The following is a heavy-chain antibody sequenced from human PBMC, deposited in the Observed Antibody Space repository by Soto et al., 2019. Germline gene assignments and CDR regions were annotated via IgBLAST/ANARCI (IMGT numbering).Heavy chain of an antibody. D-gene: IGHD1-7*01. V-gene: IGHV1-69*13. CDR1: GGTFSSYA. CDR3: AGPPELTRIYYYYGMDV. J-gene: IGHJ6*02. Sequence: SVKVCCTAAGGTFSSYAISWVRQATGQGLEWMGGIIPIFGTANYAQKFQGRVTITADESTSTAYMELSSLRSEDTAVYYCAGPPELTRIYYYYGMDVWGQGTTVTSP. CDR2: IIPIFGTA.